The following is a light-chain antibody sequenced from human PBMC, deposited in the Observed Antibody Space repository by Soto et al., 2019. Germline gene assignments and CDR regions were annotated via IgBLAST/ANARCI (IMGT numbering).Light chain of an antibody. CDR1: SNDVGGYNY. CDR3: SSYGGNNNLL. Sequence: QSALTQPPSASGSPGQSVTISCTGTSNDVGGYNYVSWYQQHPGKAPKLMIYEVTKRPTGVPDRFSGSKSGTTASLTVSGLQAEDEADYYCSSYGGNNNLLFGGGTQLTVL. J-gene: IGLJ2*01. V-gene: IGLV2-8*01. CDR2: EVT.